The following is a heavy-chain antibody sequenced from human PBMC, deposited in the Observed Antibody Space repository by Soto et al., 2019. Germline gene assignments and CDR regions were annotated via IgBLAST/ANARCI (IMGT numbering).Heavy chain of an antibody. V-gene: IGHV1-69*13. CDR3: AGRVYDSSGYYGSYFDY. CDR1: GGTFSSYA. CDR2: IIPIFGTA. J-gene: IGHJ4*02. D-gene: IGHD3-22*01. Sequence: GASVKVSCKASGGTFSSYAISWVRQAPGQGLEWMGGIIPIFGTANYAQKFQGRVTITADESTSTAYMELSSLRSEDTAVYYCAGRVYDSSGYYGSYFDYWGQGTLVTVSS.